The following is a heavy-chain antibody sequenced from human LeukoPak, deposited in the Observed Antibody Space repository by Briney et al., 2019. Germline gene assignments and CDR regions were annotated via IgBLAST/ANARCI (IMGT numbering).Heavy chain of an antibody. D-gene: IGHD1-26*01. CDR3: ARDDPIAGDPQFDY. V-gene: IGHV3-21*01. Sequence: GGSLRLSCAASGFTFDSYNMNWVRQAPGKGLEWVSSISSGSSYIFYADSVKGRFTISRDNAKNSLYLQMDSLRVEDTAVYYCARDDPIAGDPQFDYWGQGTLVTVSS. CDR2: ISSGSSYI. CDR1: GFTFDSYN. J-gene: IGHJ4*02.